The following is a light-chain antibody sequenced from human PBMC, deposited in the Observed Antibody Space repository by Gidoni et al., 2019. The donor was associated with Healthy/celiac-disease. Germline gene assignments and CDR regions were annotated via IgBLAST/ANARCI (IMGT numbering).Light chain of an antibody. V-gene: IGKV4-1*01. J-gene: IGKJ1*01. CDR3: QQYYSLWT. CDR2: WAS. CDR1: QSVLYSSNNKNY. Sequence: DTVMTQPPDSLAVSLGERATINCKSSQSVLYSSNNKNYLAWYQQKPGQPPKLPIYWASTRESGVPDRFSGSGSGTDFTLTISSLQAEDVAVYYCQQYYSLWTFXQXTKVEIK.